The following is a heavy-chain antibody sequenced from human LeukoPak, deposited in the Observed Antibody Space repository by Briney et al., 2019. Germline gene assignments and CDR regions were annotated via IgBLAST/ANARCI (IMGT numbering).Heavy chain of an antibody. D-gene: IGHD3-10*01. CDR1: GFTFSDYY. V-gene: IGHV3-11*04. CDR2: ISSSGSTI. J-gene: IGHJ6*03. CDR3: ARQYYGSGSYDYYYYYYMDV. Sequence: GGSLRLSCAASGFTFSDYYMSWIRQAPGKGLEWVSYISSSGSTIYYADSVKGRFTISRDNAKNSLYLQMNSLRAEDTAVYYCARQYYGSGSYDYYYYYYMDVWGKGTTVTVSS.